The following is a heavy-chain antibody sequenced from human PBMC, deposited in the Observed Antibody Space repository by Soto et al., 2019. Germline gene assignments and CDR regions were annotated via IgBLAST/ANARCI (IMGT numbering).Heavy chain of an antibody. CDR3: TRPYYDFWSGSKGYYYYYMAV. CDR1: GFTFSGSA. D-gene: IGHD3-3*01. CDR2: IRSKANSYAT. Sequence: EVQLVESGGGLVQPGGSLKLSCAASGFTFSGSAMHWVRQASGKGLEWVGRIRSKANSYATAYAASVKGRFTISRDDSKNTAYLQMNSLKTEDTAVYYCTRPYYDFWSGSKGYYYYYMAVWGKGTTVTVSS. J-gene: IGHJ6*03. V-gene: IGHV3-73*01.